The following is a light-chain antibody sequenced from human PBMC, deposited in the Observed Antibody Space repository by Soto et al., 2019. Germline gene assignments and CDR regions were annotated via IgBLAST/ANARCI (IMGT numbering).Light chain of an antibody. J-gene: IGKJ1*01. V-gene: IGKV3-20*01. Sequence: EIVLTQSPGTLSLSPGERATLSCRATQSVSSNYLAWYQQKSGQAPRLLIYGASSRATGIPDRFSGGGSGKDFTLTITRLEPEDFAVYFCIQYGGLPRTFGQGTKVDIX. CDR3: IQYGGLPRT. CDR2: GAS. CDR1: QSVSSNY.